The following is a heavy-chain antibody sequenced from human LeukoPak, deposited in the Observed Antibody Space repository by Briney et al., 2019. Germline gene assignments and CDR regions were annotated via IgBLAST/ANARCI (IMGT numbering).Heavy chain of an antibody. J-gene: IGHJ4*02. Sequence: QPGGSLRLSWAVSGLTFSDHFMDWVRQAPGKGLEWVGRSRNKANSYTTAYAASVQGRFTISRDGSENSLYLQMNSLKSEDTAVYYCASSRANWNDLVDWGQGTLVTVSS. CDR2: SRNKANSYTT. D-gene: IGHD1-1*01. CDR1: GLTFSDHF. V-gene: IGHV3-72*01. CDR3: ASSRANWNDLVD.